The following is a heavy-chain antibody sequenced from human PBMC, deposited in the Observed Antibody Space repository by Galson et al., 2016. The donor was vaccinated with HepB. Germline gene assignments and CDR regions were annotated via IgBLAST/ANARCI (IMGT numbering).Heavy chain of an antibody. CDR2: LSDGGSAA. CDR3: AKEHSRHGNPYFDY. CDR1: GFTFSTYA. Sequence: SLRLSCAASGFTFSTYAMSWVRQAPGKGLEWVSGLSDGGSAAYYADSVQGRFTISRDNSKNTLSLQMDSLGVEDTAVYYCAKEHSRHGNPYFDYWGQGTLVIVSS. J-gene: IGHJ4*02. D-gene: IGHD1-14*01. V-gene: IGHV3-23*01.